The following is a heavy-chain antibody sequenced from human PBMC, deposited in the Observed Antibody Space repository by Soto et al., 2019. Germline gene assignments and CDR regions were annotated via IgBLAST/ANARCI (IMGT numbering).Heavy chain of an antibody. D-gene: IGHD3-9*01. J-gene: IGHJ6*03. V-gene: IGHV3-33*01. Sequence: GGSLRLSCAASGFTFSSYGMHWVRQAPGKGLEWVAVIWYDGSNKYYADSVKGRFTISRDNSKNTLYLQMNSLRAEDTAVYYCARDGGRRGYDILTGYLDVWGKGTTVTVSS. CDR1: GFTFSSYG. CDR2: IWYDGSNK. CDR3: ARDGGRRGYDILTGYLDV.